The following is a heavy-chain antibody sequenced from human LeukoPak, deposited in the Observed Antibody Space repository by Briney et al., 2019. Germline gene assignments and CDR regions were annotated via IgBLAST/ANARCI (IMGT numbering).Heavy chain of an antibody. D-gene: IGHD1-1*01. CDR2: INPSGGST. CDR3: ARGGTSTPPAVDY. V-gene: IGHV1-46*01. J-gene: IGHJ4*02. CDR1: GYTFTTYY. Sequence: ASVKVSCKASGYTFTTYYMHWVRQAPGQGLEWMGIINPSGGSTTYAQNFQGRVTMTRDTSTSAVYMEVSSLRSEDTAVYYCARGGTSTPPAVDYWGQGSLVTVSS.